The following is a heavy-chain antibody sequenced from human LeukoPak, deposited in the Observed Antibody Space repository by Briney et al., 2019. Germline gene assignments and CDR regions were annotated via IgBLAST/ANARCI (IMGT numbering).Heavy chain of an antibody. D-gene: IGHD1-14*01. J-gene: IGHJ4*02. V-gene: IGHV3-30*02. CDR3: AKDIMSIKALIPWDY. CDR1: GFTFTSFG. Sequence: GGSLRLSCAASGFTFTSFGMHWVRQAPGKGLEWVAFIRNDGDVIYYAESVKGRFTISRDNSKNTVYLQLNSLRAEDTAVYYCAKDIMSIKALIPWDYWGQGTLVTVSP. CDR2: IRNDGDVI.